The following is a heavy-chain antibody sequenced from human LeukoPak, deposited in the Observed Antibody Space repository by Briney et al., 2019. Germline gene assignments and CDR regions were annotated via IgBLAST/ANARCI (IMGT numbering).Heavy chain of an antibody. J-gene: IGHJ5*02. CDR3: ARVPIRRHYESTGYYYEDP. CDR1: GYTFTGYY. D-gene: IGHD3-22*01. Sequence: GASVKVSCKASGYTFTGYYMHWVRQAPGQGLEWMGWINPNSGGANYAQKFQGRVTMTRGTSISTAYMELSRLRSDDTAVYYCARVPIRRHYESTGYYYEDPWGQGTLVTVSS. CDR2: INPNSGGA. V-gene: IGHV1-2*02.